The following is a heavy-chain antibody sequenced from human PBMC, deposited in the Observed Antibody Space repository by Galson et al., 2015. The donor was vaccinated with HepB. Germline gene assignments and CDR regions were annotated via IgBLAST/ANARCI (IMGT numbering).Heavy chain of an antibody. J-gene: IGHJ4*02. CDR1: GFTFSSFG. V-gene: IGHV3-30*18. CDR2: VSYDGSNK. D-gene: IGHD5-24*01. Sequence: SLRLSCAVSGFTFSSFGMHWVRQAPGKGLQWVAVVSYDGSNKHYADSMKGRFTISRDNSKNTLYLQMNSLRADDTAVYYCAKGRDGYNSFFDFWGQGTLVTGSS. CDR3: AKGRDGYNSFFDF.